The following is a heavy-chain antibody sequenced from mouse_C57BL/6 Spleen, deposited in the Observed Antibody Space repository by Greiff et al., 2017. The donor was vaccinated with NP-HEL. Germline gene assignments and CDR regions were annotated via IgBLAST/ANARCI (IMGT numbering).Heavy chain of an antibody. CDR3: AREGVMVTYFDY. CDR2: IYPGSGST. CDR1: GYTFTSYW. Sequence: QVQLQQPGAELVKPGASVKMSCKASGYTFTSYWITWVKQRPGQGLEWIGDIYPGSGSTNYNEKFKSKATLTVDTSSSTAYMQLSSLTSEDSAVYYCAREGVMVTYFDYWGQGTTLTVSS. D-gene: IGHD2-2*01. V-gene: IGHV1-55*01. J-gene: IGHJ2*01.